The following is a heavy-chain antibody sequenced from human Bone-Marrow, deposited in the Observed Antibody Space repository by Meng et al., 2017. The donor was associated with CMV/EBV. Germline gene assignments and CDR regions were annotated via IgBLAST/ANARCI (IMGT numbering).Heavy chain of an antibody. CDR1: GFTFSSYS. Sequence: GGSLRLSCAASGFTFSSYSMNWVRQAPGKGLEWVSSISSSSSYIYYADSVKGRFTISRDNSKNTLYLQMNSLRAEDTAVYYCARVGYSSSPLRDWFDPWGQGTLVTVSS. J-gene: IGHJ5*02. V-gene: IGHV3-21*01. CDR3: ARVGYSSSPLRDWFDP. CDR2: ISSSSSYI. D-gene: IGHD6-6*01.